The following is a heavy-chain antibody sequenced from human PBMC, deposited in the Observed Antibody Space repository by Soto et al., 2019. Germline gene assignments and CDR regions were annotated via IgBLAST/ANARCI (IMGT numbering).Heavy chain of an antibody. V-gene: IGHV3-30*18. Sequence: QVQLVESGGGVVQPGRSLRLSCTGSGFSFRNFGMHWVRQAPGKGPEWLAVSSYDWDKTHHADSVKGRFTVSRDSSKNTLYLQMDSLRIEDTAMYFCAKDPVANAFSDYYFQHWGQGTLVTVSS. CDR1: GFSFRNFG. J-gene: IGHJ4*02. CDR3: AKDPVANAFSDYYFQH. CDR2: SSYDWDKT.